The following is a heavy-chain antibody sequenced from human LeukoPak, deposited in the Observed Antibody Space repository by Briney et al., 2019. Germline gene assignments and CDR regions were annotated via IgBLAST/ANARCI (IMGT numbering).Heavy chain of an antibody. CDR2: ISGDGVST. V-gene: IGHV3-43*02. Sequence: GGSLRLSCAASGFTFDDYAMHWVRQAPGKGLEWVSLISGDGVSTYYADSVKGRFTISRDNSKNSLYLQMNSLRTEDTALYYCANDQIQLCSFDYWGQGTLVTVSS. D-gene: IGHD5-18*01. CDR1: GFTFDDYA. J-gene: IGHJ4*02. CDR3: ANDQIQLCSFDY.